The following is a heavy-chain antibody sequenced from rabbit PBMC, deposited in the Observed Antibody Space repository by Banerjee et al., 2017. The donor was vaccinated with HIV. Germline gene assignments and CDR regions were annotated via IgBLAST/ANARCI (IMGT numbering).Heavy chain of an antibody. CDR2: IYSTSGST. Sequence: QEQLEESGGDLVKPEGSLTLTCTASGFSFSNKYVMCWVRQAPGKGLEWIGCIYSTSGSTDYASWVNGRFTISLDNAQNTVFLQMTSLTASDTATYFCTRGGYDDYPFFNLWGQGTLVTVS. J-gene: IGHJ4*01. D-gene: IGHD2-1*01. CDR1: GFSFSNKYV. CDR3: TRGGYDDYPFFNL. V-gene: IGHV1S45*01.